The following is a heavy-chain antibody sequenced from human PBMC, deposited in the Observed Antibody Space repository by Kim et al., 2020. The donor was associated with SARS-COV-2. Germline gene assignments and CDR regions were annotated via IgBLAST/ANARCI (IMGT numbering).Heavy chain of an antibody. CDR3: ARSIAGSYYYGMDV. V-gene: IGHV3-30-3*01. Sequence: GGSLRLSCAASGFTFSSYAMHWVRQAPGKGLEWVAVISYDGSNKYYADSVKGRFTISRDNSKNTLYLQMNSLRAEDTAVYYCARSIAGSYYYGMDVWGQWTTVTVSS. J-gene: IGHJ6*02. D-gene: IGHD6-6*01. CDR2: ISYDGSNK. CDR1: GFTFSSYA.